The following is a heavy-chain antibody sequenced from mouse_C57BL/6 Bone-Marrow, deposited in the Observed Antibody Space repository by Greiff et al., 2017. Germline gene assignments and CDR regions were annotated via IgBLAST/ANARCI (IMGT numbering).Heavy chain of an antibody. V-gene: IGHV3-6*01. J-gene: IGHJ2*01. D-gene: IGHD1-1*01. CDR1: GYSITSGYY. CDR2: ISYDGSN. CDR3: ARVTTVVHNYFDY. Sequence: EVHLVESGPGLVKPSQSLSLTCSVTGYSITSGYYWNWIRQFPGNKLEWMGYISYDGSNNYNPSLKNRISITRDTSKNQFFLKLNSVTTEDTATYYCARVTTVVHNYFDYWGQGTTLTVSS.